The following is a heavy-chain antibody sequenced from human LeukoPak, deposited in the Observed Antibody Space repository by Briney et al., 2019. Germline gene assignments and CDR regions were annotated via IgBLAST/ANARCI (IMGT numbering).Heavy chain of an antibody. CDR1: GGPRSSGSYY. V-gene: IGHV4-61*02. CDR2: IYASGNT. CDR3: ASSQAGDFDY. D-gene: IGHD6-13*01. J-gene: IGHJ4*02. Sequence: SETLSLTCTVSGGPRSSGSYYWSWIRQPAGKGLEWIGRIYASGNTNYNPSLRNRVTISVDTSKNQFSLKLRSVTAADTAVYYCASSQAGDFDYWGQGTLVTVSS.